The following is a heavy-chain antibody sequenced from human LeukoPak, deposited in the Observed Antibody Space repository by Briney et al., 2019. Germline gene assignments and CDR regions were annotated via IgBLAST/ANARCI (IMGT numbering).Heavy chain of an antibody. CDR3: ARPKSYYYDSSGLDY. V-gene: IGHV3-74*01. J-gene: IGHJ4*02. CDR1: GIIFSNYW. Sequence: GGSLRLSCAASGIIFSNYWMHWVRQAPGKGLVWVSRINRDGSSTSYADSVKGRFTISRDNAKNTLYLQMNSLRAEDTAVYYCARPKSYYYDSSGLDYWGQGTLVTVSS. D-gene: IGHD3-22*01. CDR2: INRDGSST.